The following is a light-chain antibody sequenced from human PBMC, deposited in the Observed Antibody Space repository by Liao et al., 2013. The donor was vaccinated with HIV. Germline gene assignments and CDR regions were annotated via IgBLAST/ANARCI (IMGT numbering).Light chain of an antibody. CDR1: NIGSKS. J-gene: IGLJ2*01. Sequence: SYVVTQSPSVSVAPGKTATITCGGNNIGSKSVHWYQQKPGQAPVVVIDHNSDRPSGIPERISGSNSGNTASLTISKAEARDEADYYCQVWDNSRDHVIFGGGTKLTVL. V-gene: IGLV3-21*01. CDR2: HNS. CDR3: QVWDNSRDHVI.